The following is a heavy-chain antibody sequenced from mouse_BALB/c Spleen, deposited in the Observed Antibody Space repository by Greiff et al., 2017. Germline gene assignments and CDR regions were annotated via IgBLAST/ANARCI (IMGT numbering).Heavy chain of an antibody. Sequence: QVQLQQSGAELVRPGTSVKVSCKASGYAFTNYLIEWVKQRPGQGLAWIGVINPGSGGTNYNEKFKGKATLTADKSSSTAYMQLSSLTSDDSAVYFCARDDGYYYFDYWGQGTTLTVSS. D-gene: IGHD2-3*01. CDR1: GYAFTNYL. CDR2: INPGSGGT. V-gene: IGHV1-54*01. CDR3: ARDDGYYYFDY. J-gene: IGHJ2*01.